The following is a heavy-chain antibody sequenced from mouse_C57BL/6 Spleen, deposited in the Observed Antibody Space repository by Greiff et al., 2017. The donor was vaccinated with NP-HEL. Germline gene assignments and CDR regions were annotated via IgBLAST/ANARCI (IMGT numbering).Heavy chain of an antibody. CDR3: ARGGYGSSGFAY. D-gene: IGHD1-1*01. J-gene: IGHJ3*01. V-gene: IGHV1-52*01. Sequence: QVQLQQPGAELVRPGSSVKLSCKASGYTFTSYWMHWVKQRPIQGLEWIGNIDPSDSETHYNQKFKDKATLTVDKSSSTAYMQLSSLTSEDSAVYYCARGGYGSSGFAYWGQGTLVTVSA. CDR2: IDPSDSET. CDR1: GYTFTSYW.